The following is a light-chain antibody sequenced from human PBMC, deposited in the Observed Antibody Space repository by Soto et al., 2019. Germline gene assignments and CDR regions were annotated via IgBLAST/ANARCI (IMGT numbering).Light chain of an antibody. V-gene: IGKV1-6*01. Sequence: AVQMTQSPSSLSSSVGDRVTITCQASQGIRNNLGWYQQKPGKAPKLLIYAASRFQSGVPSRFSGSGSGTDFTLTISSLQPEDFATYYCLQDNSDPLTFGGGTKVEIK. CDR3: LQDNSDPLT. J-gene: IGKJ4*01. CDR1: QGIRNN. CDR2: AAS.